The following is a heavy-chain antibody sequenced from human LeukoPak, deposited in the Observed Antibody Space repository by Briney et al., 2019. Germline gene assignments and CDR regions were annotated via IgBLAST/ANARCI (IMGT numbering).Heavy chain of an antibody. CDR3: ARAGTYYYDSSGYYYYYYYYYMDV. J-gene: IGHJ6*03. CDR2: INHSGST. Sequence: PSETLSLTCAVYGGSFSGYYWSWIRQPPGKGLEWIGEINHSGSTNYNPSLKSRVTISVDTSKNQFSLKLSSVTAADTAAYYCARAGTYYYDSSGYYYYYYYYYMDVWGKGTTVTVSS. D-gene: IGHD3-22*01. V-gene: IGHV4-34*01. CDR1: GGSFSGYY.